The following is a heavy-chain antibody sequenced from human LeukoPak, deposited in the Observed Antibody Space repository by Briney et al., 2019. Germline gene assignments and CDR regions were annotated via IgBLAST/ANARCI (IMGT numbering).Heavy chain of an antibody. D-gene: IGHD6-19*01. CDR2: IYYSGST. CDR1: GGSISSYY. CDR3: ARVGSSGWYWFDP. V-gene: IGHV4-59*01. J-gene: IGHJ5*02. Sequence: SETLSLTCTVSGGSISSYYWSWLRQPPGKGLEWIGYIYYSGSTNYNPSLKSRVTISVDTSKNQFSLKLSFVTAADTAVYYCARVGSSGWYWFDPWGQGTLVTVSS.